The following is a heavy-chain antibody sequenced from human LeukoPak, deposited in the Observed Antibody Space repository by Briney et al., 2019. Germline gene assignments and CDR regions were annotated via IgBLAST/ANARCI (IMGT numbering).Heavy chain of an antibody. CDR1: GGTFSSYA. CDR2: IIPIFGTA. D-gene: IGHD2-8*02. CDR3: ARFYSAGWWGYFDY. V-gene: IGHV1-69*01. J-gene: IGHJ4*02. Sequence: EASVKVSCKASGGTFSSYAISWVRQAPGRGLEWMGGIIPIFGTANYAQKFQGRVTITADESTSTAYMELSSLRSEDTAVYYCARFYSAGWWGYFDYWGQGTLVTVSS.